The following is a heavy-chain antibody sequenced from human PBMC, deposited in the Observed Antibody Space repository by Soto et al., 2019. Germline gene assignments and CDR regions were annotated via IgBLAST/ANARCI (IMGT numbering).Heavy chain of an antibody. CDR1: GFSLRNTEES. D-gene: IGHD1-1*01. Sequence: QITLKESGPTLVKATQTLTLACSFSGFSLRNTEESVSWIRQPPGKALEWLGIIYWDDEKRYSPSVRSRLTITKDTSKNHVVLMMTNLDPMDTGTYYWAHRRYMWNDWDCFDSWGEGTLVSVSS. J-gene: IGHJ5*01. V-gene: IGHV2-5*02. CDR3: AHRRYMWNDWDCFDS. CDR2: IYWDDEK.